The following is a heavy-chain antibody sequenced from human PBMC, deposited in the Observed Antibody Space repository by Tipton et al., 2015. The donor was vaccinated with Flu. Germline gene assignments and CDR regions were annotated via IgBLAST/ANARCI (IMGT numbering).Heavy chain of an antibody. V-gene: IGHV1-18*01. Sequence: QLVQSGAEVKKPGASVIVSCTASGYTFSNYGFSWVRQAPGQGLEWMGWISVDSGYTNFAQHLQGSLTMTTDTSTRTAYMELRSLRSDDTAVYYCARGSGYAGDYWGQGTLVTVSS. CDR1: GYTFSNYG. CDR2: ISVDSGYT. J-gene: IGHJ4*02. D-gene: IGHD5-12*01. CDR3: ARGSGYAGDY.